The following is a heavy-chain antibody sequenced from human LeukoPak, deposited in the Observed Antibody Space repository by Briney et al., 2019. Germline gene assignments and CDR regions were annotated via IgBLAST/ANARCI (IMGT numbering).Heavy chain of an antibody. D-gene: IGHD6-19*01. CDR2: INQDGSEK. CDR1: GFTFSSYW. CDR3: SRSEKEPYSSGWYFDY. J-gene: IGHJ4*02. Sequence: PGGSLRLSCAASGFTFSSYWMSWVRQAPGKGLEWVAHINQDGSEKYYVDSVKGRFTISRDNAKNSLYLQMNSLRAEDTAVYYCSRSEKEPYSSGWYFDYWGQGTLVTVSS. V-gene: IGHV3-7*01.